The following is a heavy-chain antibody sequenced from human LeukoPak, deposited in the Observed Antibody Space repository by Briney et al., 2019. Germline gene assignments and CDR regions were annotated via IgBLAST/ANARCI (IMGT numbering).Heavy chain of an antibody. J-gene: IGHJ4*02. Sequence: SETLSLTCAVYGGSFSGYYWSWIRQPPGKGLEWIGEINHSGSTNYNPSLKSRVTISVDTSKNQFSLKLSSVTAADTAVYYCARADIVATVYDYWSQGTLVTVSS. CDR2: INHSGST. V-gene: IGHV4-34*01. D-gene: IGHD5-12*01. CDR3: ARADIVATVYDY. CDR1: GGSFSGYY.